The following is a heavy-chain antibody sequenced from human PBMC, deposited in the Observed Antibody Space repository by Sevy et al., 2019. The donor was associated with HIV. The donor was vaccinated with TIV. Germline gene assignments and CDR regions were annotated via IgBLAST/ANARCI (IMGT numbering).Heavy chain of an antibody. Sequence: GGSLRLSCATSGFSFSTYGMHWVRQAPGKGLEWVAGIWYDGSKKQYADSVKGRFTISRDNSKNTMYLQMNSLRVEDTALFYCARERDENSSGWPVPFDNWGQGTLVTVSS. CDR3: ARERDENSSGWPVPFDN. D-gene: IGHD6-19*01. CDR2: IWYDGSKK. J-gene: IGHJ4*02. CDR1: GFSFSTYG. V-gene: IGHV3-33*01.